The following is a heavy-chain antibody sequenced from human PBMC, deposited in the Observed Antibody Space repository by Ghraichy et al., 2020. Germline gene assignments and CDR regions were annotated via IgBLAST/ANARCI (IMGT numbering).Heavy chain of an antibody. D-gene: IGHD3-22*01. Sequence: SQTLSLTCAVYGGSFRGYYWSWIRQPPGKGLEWIGEINHSGSTNYNPSLKSRVTISVDTSKNQFSLKLSSVTAADTAVYYCARGGGYDSQKGYMDVWGKGTTVTVSS. CDR1: GGSFRGYY. J-gene: IGHJ6*03. V-gene: IGHV4-34*01. CDR2: INHSGST. CDR3: ARGGGYDSQKGYMDV.